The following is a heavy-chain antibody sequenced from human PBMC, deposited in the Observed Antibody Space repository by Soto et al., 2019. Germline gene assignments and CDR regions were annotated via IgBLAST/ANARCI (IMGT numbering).Heavy chain of an antibody. D-gene: IGHD6-25*01. CDR3: ARDWRQFDY. CDR1: GFTFSSYA. Sequence: QVQLVESGGGVVQPGRSLRLSCAASGFTFSSYAMHWVRQDPGKGLEWVTVISYDGSNKYYADSVKGRFTISRDNSKNTLDLQMNSLRAEDTAVYYCARDWRQFDYWGQGTLVTVSS. V-gene: IGHV3-30-3*01. CDR2: ISYDGSNK. J-gene: IGHJ4*02.